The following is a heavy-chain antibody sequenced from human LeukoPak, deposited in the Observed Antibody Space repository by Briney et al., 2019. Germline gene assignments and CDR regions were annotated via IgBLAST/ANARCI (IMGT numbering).Heavy chain of an antibody. D-gene: IGHD3-10*01. CDR1: GFTVSNNF. CDR2: THSDGTT. CDR3: ARPSSLDGSGRYYIDY. J-gene: IGHJ4*02. Sequence: GGSLRLSCAVSGFTVSNNFMNWVRQAPGKGPEWVSVTHSDGTTYFADSVRGRFTISRDNSKNTLYLQMNSLRDEDTAVYYCARPSSLDGSGRYYIDYWGQGTLVTVSS. V-gene: IGHV3-66*01.